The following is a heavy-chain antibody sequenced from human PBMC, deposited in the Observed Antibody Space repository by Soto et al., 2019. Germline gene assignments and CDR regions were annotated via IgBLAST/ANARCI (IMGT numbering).Heavy chain of an antibody. CDR3: ARVRQYCSATSCYLDP. CDR2: IHHSGTT. J-gene: IGHJ5*02. Sequence: QVQLQESGPGLVKPSETLSLTCAVSGGSISSSNWWHWVRQPPGKGLEWIGEIHHSGTTNYNPSLKSRVAISVDKSENQFYLKLNSVTAADTAVYYCARVRQYCSATSCYLDPWGQGTLVTVSS. CDR1: GGSISSSNW. V-gene: IGHV4-4*02. D-gene: IGHD2-2*01.